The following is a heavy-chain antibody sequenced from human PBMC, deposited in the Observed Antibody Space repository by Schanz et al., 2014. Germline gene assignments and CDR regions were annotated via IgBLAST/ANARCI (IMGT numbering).Heavy chain of an antibody. J-gene: IGHJ6*02. V-gene: IGHV4-34*04. CDR3: VVGDVGAHSYFYYGMEV. CDR1: GGSFSAYY. CDR2: ISYNGGA. D-gene: IGHD3-16*01. Sequence: QLHQWGAGLLKPSETLSLTCAVSGGSFSAYYWSWIRQPPGKGLEWIGEISYNGGANNPSLQGGATIPGEAARKVVSLSLSSVTAADTAVYYCVVGDVGAHSYFYYGMEVWGQGTTVTVSS.